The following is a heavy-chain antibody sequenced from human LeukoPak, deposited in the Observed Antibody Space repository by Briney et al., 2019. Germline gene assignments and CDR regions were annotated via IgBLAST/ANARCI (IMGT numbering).Heavy chain of an antibody. D-gene: IGHD3-10*01. CDR3: AGTQREYYFDY. CDR2: IYSGGST. V-gene: IGHV3-66*01. CDR1: GFTVSSNY. J-gene: IGHJ4*02. Sequence: GGSLRLSCAASGFTVSSNYMSWVRQAPGKGLEWVSVIYSGGSTYYADSVKGRFTISRDNSKNTLYLQMNSLRAEDTAVYYCAGTQREYYFDYWGQGTLVTVSS.